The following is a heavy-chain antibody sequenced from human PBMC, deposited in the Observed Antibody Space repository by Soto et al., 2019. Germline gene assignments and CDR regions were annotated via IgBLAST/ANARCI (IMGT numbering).Heavy chain of an antibody. D-gene: IGHD6-13*01. CDR1: GYTFTSYG. Sequence: GAPVKVSCKASGYTFTSYGISWVRQAPGQGLEWMGWISAYNGNTNYAQKLQGRVTMTTDTSTSTAYMELRSLRSDDTAVYYCARGIAAAGKGWFDPWGQGTLVTVSS. CDR3: ARGIAAAGKGWFDP. J-gene: IGHJ5*02. CDR2: ISAYNGNT. V-gene: IGHV1-18*01.